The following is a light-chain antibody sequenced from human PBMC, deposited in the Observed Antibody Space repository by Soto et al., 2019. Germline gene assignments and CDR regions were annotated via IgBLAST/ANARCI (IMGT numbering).Light chain of an antibody. V-gene: IGKV1-39*01. J-gene: IGKJ2*01. CDR1: QIIGTY. Sequence: DIQMTQSPSSLSASVGDRVTITCRASQIIGTYLNWYQQKPGKAPELLIYAASSLQSGVPSRFSGSGSGTDLTLTITSLQPEDFATYYCQQSYSTPMYTFGQGTKLEIK. CDR3: QQSYSTPMYT. CDR2: AAS.